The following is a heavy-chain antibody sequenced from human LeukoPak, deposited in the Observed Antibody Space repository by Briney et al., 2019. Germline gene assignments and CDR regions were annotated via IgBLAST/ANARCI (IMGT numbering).Heavy chain of an antibody. D-gene: IGHD4-11*01. J-gene: IGHJ4*02. CDR3: ARRYSNYFFDY. Sequence: SETLSLTCGVSGYSITNGYYWAWIRQPPGKGMEWIGNIYYSGNTYYNPSLKSRVTISVDTSKNQFSLMVSSVTAADTAVYYCARRYSNYFFDYWGQGTLVTVS. CDR1: GYSITNGYY. CDR2: IYYSGNT. V-gene: IGHV4-38-2*01.